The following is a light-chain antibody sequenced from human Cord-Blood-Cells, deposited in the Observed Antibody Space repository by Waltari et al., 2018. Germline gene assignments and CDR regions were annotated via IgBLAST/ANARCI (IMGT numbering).Light chain of an antibody. CDR3: SSYTSSSTLV. J-gene: IGLJ2*01. V-gene: IGLV2-14*01. CDR1: SSDGGGYNY. Sequence: QSALTQPASVSGSPGQSITISCTGTSSDGGGYNYVSWYQQHPGKAPKLMIYNGSNRPSGVSNRFSGSKSGNTASLTISGLQAEDEADYYCSSYTSSSTLVFGGGTKLTVL. CDR2: NGS.